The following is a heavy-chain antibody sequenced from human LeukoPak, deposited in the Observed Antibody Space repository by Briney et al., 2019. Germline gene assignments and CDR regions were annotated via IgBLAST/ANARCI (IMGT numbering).Heavy chain of an antibody. D-gene: IGHD6-13*01. CDR2: INPNSGGT. J-gene: IGHJ6*02. CDR3: ARDLSSSWYTYYGMDV. Sequence: ASVKVSCKASGYTFTGYYMHWVRQAPGQGLEWMGWINPNSGGTNYAQKFQGRVTMTRDTSISTAYMELSRPRSDDTAVYYCARDLSSSWYTYYGMDVWGQGTTVTVSS. CDR1: GYTFTGYY. V-gene: IGHV1-2*02.